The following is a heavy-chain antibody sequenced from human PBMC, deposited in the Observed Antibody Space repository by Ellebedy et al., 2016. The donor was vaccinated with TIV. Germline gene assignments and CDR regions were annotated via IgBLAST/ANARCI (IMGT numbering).Heavy chain of an antibody. CDR3: ASESFATPDAFDI. V-gene: IGHV3-66*01. CDR1: GFIVSTNN. D-gene: IGHD1-26*01. Sequence: GESLKISCAASGFIVSTNNMTWVRQAPGKGLEWVSVIYTGGSTFYADSVKGRFTISRDNSKNTLYLQMNSLRAEDTGVFYCASESFATPDAFDIWGQGTMVTVSS. CDR2: IYTGGST. J-gene: IGHJ3*02.